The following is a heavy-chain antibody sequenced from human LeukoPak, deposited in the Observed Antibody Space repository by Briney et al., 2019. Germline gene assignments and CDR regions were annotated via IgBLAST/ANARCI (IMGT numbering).Heavy chain of an antibody. CDR3: ARAGPYSSGWQYVDY. V-gene: IGHV4-4*07. Sequence: SETLSLTCTVSGGSMSSDYWSWIRQPAGKGLEWVGLIYTSGRTTFNPSLKSRVTMSVDTSKNQFSLKLNSVTAADTAVYYCARAGPYSSGWQYVDYWGQGTLVTVSS. CDR2: IYTSGRT. J-gene: IGHJ4*02. D-gene: IGHD6-19*01. CDR1: GGSMSSDY.